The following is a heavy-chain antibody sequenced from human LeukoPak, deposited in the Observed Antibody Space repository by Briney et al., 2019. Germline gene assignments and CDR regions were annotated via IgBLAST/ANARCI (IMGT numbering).Heavy chain of an antibody. J-gene: IGHJ6*02. CDR3: ARSCGGGSCNHFYYGMDV. CDR1: NGSISSYY. CDR2: IYYSGST. Sequence: SETLSLTCTVSNGSISSYYWSWIRQPPGKGLEWIGFIYYSGSTNYNPSLKSRVTISVDTSKNQYSLKLTSVTAADTAMYYCARSCGGGSCNHFYYGMDVWGQRTTVTVSS. D-gene: IGHD2-15*01. V-gene: IGHV4-59*08.